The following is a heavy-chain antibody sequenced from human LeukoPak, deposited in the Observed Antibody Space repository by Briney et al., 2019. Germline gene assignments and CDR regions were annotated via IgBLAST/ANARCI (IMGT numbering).Heavy chain of an antibody. J-gene: IGHJ6*02. CDR2: INWNGGST. CDR3: ARDRDRMDV. Sequence: PGGSLRLSCSTSGFAFSNYAMNWVRQAPGKGLEWVSGINWNGGSTGYADSVKGRFTISRDNAKNSLYLQMNSLRAEDTALYHCARDRDRMDVWGQGTTVTVSS. CDR1: GFAFSNYA. V-gene: IGHV3-20*01.